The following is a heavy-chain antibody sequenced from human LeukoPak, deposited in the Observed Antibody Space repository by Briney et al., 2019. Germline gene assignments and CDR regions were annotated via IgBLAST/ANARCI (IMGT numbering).Heavy chain of an antibody. CDR1: GYTFTDYY. CDR2: INPKSGGT. Sequence: ASVKVSCKVSGYTFTDYYMHWVRLAPGQGLEWMGWINPKSGGTNYAQQFQGRVTMTRDTSISTAYMELSNLRSDDTAVYYCARGVAAAGGRWFDPWGQGTLVTVSS. V-gene: IGHV1-2*02. D-gene: IGHD6-13*01. J-gene: IGHJ5*02. CDR3: ARGVAAAGGRWFDP.